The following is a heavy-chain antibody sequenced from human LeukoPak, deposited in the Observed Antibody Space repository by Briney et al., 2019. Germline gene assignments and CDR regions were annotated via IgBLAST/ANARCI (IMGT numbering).Heavy chain of an antibody. CDR2: ISYDGRNK. V-gene: IGHV3-30*18. D-gene: IGHD3-10*01. CDR1: GFTFRSYG. Sequence: GGALRLSCAASGFTFRSYGMHWVRQAPGKGRDWVGVISYDGRNKYYASSVKGRFAISRDNSKNTLYLQMNSLRAEDTAVYYFAKGGYYGSGRTSFDIWGQGTMVTVSS. CDR3: AKGGYYGSGRTSFDI. J-gene: IGHJ3*02.